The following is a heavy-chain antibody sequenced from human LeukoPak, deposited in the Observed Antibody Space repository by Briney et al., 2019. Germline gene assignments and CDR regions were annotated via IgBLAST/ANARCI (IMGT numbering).Heavy chain of an antibody. CDR1: GFTFSSYT. Sequence: GASLILSCAASGFTFSSYTISGVRQAPGKGLEWVSAISGSVCTTYYADSVKGRFTISRDNSKNTLYLQMKSLRVEDTAVYYCVYMDVWGKGTTVTVSS. CDR3: VYMDV. V-gene: IGHV3-23*01. CDR2: ISGSVCTT. J-gene: IGHJ6*03.